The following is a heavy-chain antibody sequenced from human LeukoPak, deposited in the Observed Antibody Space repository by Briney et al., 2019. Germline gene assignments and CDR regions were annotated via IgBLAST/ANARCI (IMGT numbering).Heavy chain of an antibody. D-gene: IGHD3-16*01. CDR1: AVSITSGTYY. V-gene: IGHV4-61*02. Sequence: PSETLSLTCTVPAVSITSGTYYWTWIRQPAGKGLEWIGRIYSTGRVNYNPSLKSRVTMLLDTSKNHISLKLTSVTAADTAVYYCARGDVLDYFIEYWGQGTLVTVSS. CDR2: IYSTGRV. J-gene: IGHJ4*02. CDR3: ARGDVLDYFIEY.